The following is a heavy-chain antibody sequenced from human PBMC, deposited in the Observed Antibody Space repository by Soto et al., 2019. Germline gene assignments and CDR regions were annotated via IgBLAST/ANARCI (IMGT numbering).Heavy chain of an antibody. CDR1: GGTFSSYA. J-gene: IGHJ6*02. V-gene: IGHV1-69*13. D-gene: IGHD5-18*01. CDR3: ARATGDTAMAANYYYYGMDV. CDR2: IIPIFGTA. Sequence: SVKVSCKASGGTFSSYAISWVRQAPGQGLEWMGGIIPIFGTANYAQKFQGRVTITADESTSTAYMELSSLRSEDTAVYYCARATGDTAMAANYYYYGMDVWGQGTTVTVSS.